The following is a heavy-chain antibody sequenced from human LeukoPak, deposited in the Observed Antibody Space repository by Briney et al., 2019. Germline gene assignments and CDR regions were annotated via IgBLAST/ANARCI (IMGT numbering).Heavy chain of an antibody. CDR3: AKGAHYYGSGSQRREHYFDY. Sequence: ASVKVSCKASGYTFTSYGISWVRQAPGQGLEWMGWISAYNGNTNYSQKLQGRVTMTRDKSTSTVYLEMKSLRSDDTAVYYCAKGAHYYGSGSQRREHYFDYWGQGALVTVSS. J-gene: IGHJ4*02. CDR2: ISAYNGNT. V-gene: IGHV1-18*01. D-gene: IGHD3-10*01. CDR1: GYTFTSYG.